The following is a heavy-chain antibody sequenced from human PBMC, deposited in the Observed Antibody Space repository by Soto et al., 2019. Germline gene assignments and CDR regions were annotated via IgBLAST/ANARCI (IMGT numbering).Heavy chain of an antibody. CDR3: ARVRPYDYVWGSYRPNDY. Sequence: GGSLRLSCAASGFTFNSYGMHWVRQAPGKGLEWVVVISFDGRNTYYADSVRGRFTISRDNSKNTLYLQMNSLRAEDTAVYYCARVRPYDYVWGSYRPNDYWGQGTLVTVPQ. CDR2: ISFDGRNT. CDR1: GFTFNSYG. V-gene: IGHV3-30*03. J-gene: IGHJ4*02. D-gene: IGHD3-16*02.